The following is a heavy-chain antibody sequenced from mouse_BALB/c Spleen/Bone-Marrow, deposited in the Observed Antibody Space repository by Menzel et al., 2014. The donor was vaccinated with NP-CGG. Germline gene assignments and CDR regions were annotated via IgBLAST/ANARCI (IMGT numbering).Heavy chain of an antibody. CDR3: ARDDGFYGLDR. J-gene: IGHJ4*01. V-gene: IGHV5-6-3*01. Sequence: EVKLVESGGGLVQPGGSLKPSCAASVFTFSNYGMSWVRQTPDKRLDLVATINNNGGKTYSTDSVKGRFTISRDNAKNTLYLQMSSLKSEDTAMYYCARDDGFYGLDRWGQGTSVTVSS. CDR2: INNNGGKT. D-gene: IGHD1-1*01. CDR1: VFTFSNYG.